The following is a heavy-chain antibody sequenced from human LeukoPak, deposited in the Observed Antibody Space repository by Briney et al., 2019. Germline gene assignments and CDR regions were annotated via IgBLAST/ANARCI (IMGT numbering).Heavy chain of an antibody. D-gene: IGHD5-18*01. CDR3: ERDVDTASNFDY. Sequence: SVKVSCKASGGTFSSYAISWVRQAPGQGLEWMGGIIPIFGTANYAQKFQGRVTITADESTSTAYMELSSLRSEDTAVYYCERDVDTASNFDYWGQGTLVTVSS. J-gene: IGHJ4*02. CDR1: GGTFSSYA. CDR2: IIPIFGTA. V-gene: IGHV1-69*01.